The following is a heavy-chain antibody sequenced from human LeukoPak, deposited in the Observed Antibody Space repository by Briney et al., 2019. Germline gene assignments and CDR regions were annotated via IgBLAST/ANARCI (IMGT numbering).Heavy chain of an antibody. CDR1: GFTFSSYG. V-gene: IGHV3-33*01. Sequence: GGSLRLSCAASGFTFSSYGVHWVRQAPGKGLEWVAVIWYDGSNKYYADSVKGRFTISRDNSKNTLYLQMNSLRAEDTAVYYCARGPPLRYFDWLLNYWGQGSLVTVSS. CDR2: IWYDGSNK. CDR3: ARGPPLRYFDWLLNY. J-gene: IGHJ4*02. D-gene: IGHD3-9*01.